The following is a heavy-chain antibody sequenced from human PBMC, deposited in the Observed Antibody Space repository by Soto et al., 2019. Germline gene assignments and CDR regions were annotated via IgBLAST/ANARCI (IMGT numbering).Heavy chain of an antibody. D-gene: IGHD2-8*01. J-gene: IGHJ4*02. CDR3: ARDREWAFDY. V-gene: IGHV3-48*02. Sequence: ESGGGLVPPGGSLRLSCAASGFTFSTSSMSWVRQAPGKGLEWISYIRSSSTTIYYADSVKGRFTISRDNAKNSLYLQMDSLRDEDTAVYYCARDREWAFDYWGQGTLVTVSS. CDR2: IRSSSTTI. CDR1: GFTFSTSS.